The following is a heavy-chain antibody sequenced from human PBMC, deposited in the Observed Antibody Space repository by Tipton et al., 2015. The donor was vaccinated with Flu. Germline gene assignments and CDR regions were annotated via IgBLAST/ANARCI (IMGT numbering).Heavy chain of an antibody. J-gene: IGHJ4*02. D-gene: IGHD3-10*01. Sequence: TLSLTCSVSGDSMSSYYWTWVRQPAGKGLECLGRIYSSGNTYYSPSFKSRLTMSIDTSKKQFSLNLSSVTAADTAVYYFARGSGSGTYVIFDSWGQGTLVTVSS. V-gene: IGHV4-4*07. CDR3: ARGSGSGTYVIFDS. CDR2: IYSSGNT. CDR1: GDSMSSYY.